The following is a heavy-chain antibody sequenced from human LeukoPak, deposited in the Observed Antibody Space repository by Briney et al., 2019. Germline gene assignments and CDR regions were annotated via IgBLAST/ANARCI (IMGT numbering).Heavy chain of an antibody. CDR1: GFNFANYG. Sequence: PGGSLRLSCSTFGFNFANYGVSWFRQAPGQGLEWVGFLRSTVHGGPAEYAASVEGRFIISRDDSKSIAYLQMNSLKTEDTAVYYLTRAGGYDFWIYYWGQGTLVTVSS. D-gene: IGHD3-3*01. J-gene: IGHJ4*01. V-gene: IGHV3-49*03. CDR2: LRSTVHGGPA. CDR3: TRAGGYDFWIYY.